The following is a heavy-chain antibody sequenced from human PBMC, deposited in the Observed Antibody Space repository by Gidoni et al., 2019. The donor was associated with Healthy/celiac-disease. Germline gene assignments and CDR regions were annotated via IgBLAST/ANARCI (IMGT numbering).Heavy chain of an antibody. CDR2: ISWNSGSI. CDR1: GFTFDDYA. Sequence: EVQLVESGGGLVQPGRSLRLSCSASGFTFDDYAMHWVRPAPGKGLEWVSGISWNSGSIGHADSVKGRFTISRDNAKNSLYLQMNSLRAEDTALYYCAKDAYLSSGYYYFDYWGQGTLVTVSS. V-gene: IGHV3-9*01. CDR3: AKDAYLSSGYYYFDY. J-gene: IGHJ4*02. D-gene: IGHD3-22*01.